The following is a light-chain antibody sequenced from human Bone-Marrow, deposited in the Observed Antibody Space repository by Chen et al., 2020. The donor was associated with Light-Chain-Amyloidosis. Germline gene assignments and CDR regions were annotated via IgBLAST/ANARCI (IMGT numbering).Light chain of an antibody. J-gene: IGLJ1*01. CDR1: RSDVGGDNH. Sequence: HSARTHPPSVPGSLDRPSTLPATGTRSDVGGDNHVPWYQQHPDKAPKLMIYEVTNRPSWVPDRFSGSKSDNTASLTISGLQTEDEADYFCSSYTITNTLVFGSGTRVTVL. V-gene: IGLV2-14*01. CDR2: EVT. CDR3: SSYTITNTLV.